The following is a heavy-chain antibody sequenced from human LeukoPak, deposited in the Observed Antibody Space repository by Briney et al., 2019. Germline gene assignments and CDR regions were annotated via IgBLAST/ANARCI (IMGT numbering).Heavy chain of an antibody. Sequence: SETLFLTCAVYGGSFSGSFSGYYWSWIRQPPGKGLEWIGEINHRGSTNYNPSLKSRVTISVDTSKNQFSLKLSSMTAADTAVYYCARGNLWDYRRYYYYMDVWGKGTTVTVSS. J-gene: IGHJ6*03. CDR3: ARGNLWDYRRYYYYMDV. CDR2: INHRGST. V-gene: IGHV4-34*01. CDR1: GGSFSGSFSGYY. D-gene: IGHD4-11*01.